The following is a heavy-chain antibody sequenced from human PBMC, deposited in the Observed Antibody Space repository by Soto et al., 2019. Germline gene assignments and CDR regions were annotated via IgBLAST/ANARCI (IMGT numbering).Heavy chain of an antibody. CDR3: ARGGIAARKGRWFDP. CDR2: IHYSGST. CDR1: GGSLRDYY. Sequence: SETLSLTCTVSGGSLRDYYWTWIRQPPGKGLEWIGYIHYSGSTNYNPSLKSRVTISVDTSKNQFSLKLRSVTAADTAMYHCARGGIAARKGRWFDPWGQGAPVTSPQ. J-gene: IGHJ5*02. V-gene: IGHV4-59*01. D-gene: IGHD6-6*01.